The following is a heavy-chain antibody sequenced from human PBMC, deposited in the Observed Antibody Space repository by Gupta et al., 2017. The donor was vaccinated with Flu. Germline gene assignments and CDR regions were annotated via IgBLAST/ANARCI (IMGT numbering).Heavy chain of an antibody. CDR2: IYYSGST. J-gene: IGHJ4*02. Sequence: QVQLQESGPGLVNPSQTLSLTCTVSGGSISSDNYYWNCIRQHPGKGLEWIGYIYYSGSTYYNPSLQSRLTLSIDTSNNQFSLKLTSVTAADTAVYFCARDNGYGQVDYWGQGTLVTVSS. CDR3: ARDNGYGQVDY. D-gene: IGHD5-12*01. CDR1: GGSISSDNYY. V-gene: IGHV4-31*03.